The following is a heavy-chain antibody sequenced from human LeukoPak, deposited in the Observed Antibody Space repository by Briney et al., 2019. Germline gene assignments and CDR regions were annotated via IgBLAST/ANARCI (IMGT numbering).Heavy chain of an antibody. CDR2: ISAYNGNT. D-gene: IGHD3-3*01. V-gene: IGHV1-18*01. CDR3: ERVPITIFGVDPRFDP. CDR1: GYTFTSYG. Sequence: ASVKVSCKASGYTFTSYGISWVRQAPGQGLEWMGWISAYNGNTNYAQKLQGRVTMTTDTSTSTAYMELRSLRSDDTAVYYCERVPITIFGVDPRFDPWGQGTLVTVSS. J-gene: IGHJ5*02.